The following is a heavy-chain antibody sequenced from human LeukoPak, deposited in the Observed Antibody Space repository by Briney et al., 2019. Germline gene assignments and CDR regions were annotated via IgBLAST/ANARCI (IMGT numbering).Heavy chain of an antibody. Sequence: SETLSLTCTVSGGSISSYYWSWIRQPPGKGLEWIGYIYYSGSTNYNPSLKSRVTISVDTSKNQFSLKLSSLTAAYSAVYYCARVYYYDSSGYRSPLYYYYYMDVWGKGTTVTVSS. CDR1: GGSISSYY. V-gene: IGHV4-59*01. CDR3: ARVYYYDSSGYRSPLYYYYYMDV. D-gene: IGHD3-22*01. CDR2: IYYSGST. J-gene: IGHJ6*03.